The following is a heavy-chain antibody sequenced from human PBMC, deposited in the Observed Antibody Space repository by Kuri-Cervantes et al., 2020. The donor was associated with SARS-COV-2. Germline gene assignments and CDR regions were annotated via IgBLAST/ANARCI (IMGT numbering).Heavy chain of an antibody. Sequence: GGSLRLSCAASGFTFSSYAMHWVRQAPGKGLEWVAVISYDGSNKYYADSVKGRFTISRDNSKNTLYLQMNSLRAEDKAVYYCASRIAAGYWGQGTLVTVSS. V-gene: IGHV3-30-3*01. CDR3: ASRIAAGY. CDR2: ISYDGSNK. CDR1: GFTFSSYA. J-gene: IGHJ4*02. D-gene: IGHD6-6*01.